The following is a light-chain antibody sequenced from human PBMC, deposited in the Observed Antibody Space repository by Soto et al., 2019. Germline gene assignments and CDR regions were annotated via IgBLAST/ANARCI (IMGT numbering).Light chain of an antibody. Sequence: EIVLTQSPATLSLSPGDRAVLSCRASQSVSRSLTWYQHKPGQAPRLLIYDASTRATGILRRFSGSGSGTDFTLTIISLEPEDFAVYYCQQLTNRFGGGTNV. CDR2: DAS. V-gene: IGKV3-11*01. CDR1: QSVSRS. CDR3: QQLTNR. J-gene: IGKJ4*01.